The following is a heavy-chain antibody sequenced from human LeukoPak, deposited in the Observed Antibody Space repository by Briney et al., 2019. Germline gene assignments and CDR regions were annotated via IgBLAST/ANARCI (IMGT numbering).Heavy chain of an antibody. CDR3: ATLYDSSGYPFDY. J-gene: IGHJ4*02. D-gene: IGHD3-22*01. V-gene: IGHV3-21*04. Sequence: GGSLRLSCAASGFTFSSYSMNWVRQAPGKGLEWVSSISSSSSYIYYADSVKGRFTISRDNAKNSLYLQMNSLRAEDTALYYCATLYDSSGYPFDYWGQGTLVTVSS. CDR1: GFTFSSYS. CDR2: ISSSSSYI.